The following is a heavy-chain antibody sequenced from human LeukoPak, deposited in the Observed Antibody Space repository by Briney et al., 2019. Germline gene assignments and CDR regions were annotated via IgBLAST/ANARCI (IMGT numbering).Heavy chain of an antibody. CDR1: GGSFSGYY. D-gene: IGHD2-8*01. CDR3: ARGNCTNGVCYTGSSWFDP. CDR2: INHSGST. Sequence: ASETLSLTCAVYGGSFSGYYWSWIRQPPGKGLEWIGEINHSGSTNCNPSLKSRVTISVDTSKNQFSLKLSSVTAADTAVYYCARGNCTNGVCYTGSSWFDPWGQGTLVTVSS. V-gene: IGHV4-34*01. J-gene: IGHJ5*02.